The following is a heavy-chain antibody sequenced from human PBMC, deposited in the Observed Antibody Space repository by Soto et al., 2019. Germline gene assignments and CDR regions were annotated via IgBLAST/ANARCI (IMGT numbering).Heavy chain of an antibody. CDR3: ARSDGPLGDY. CDR1: GYTFTSYA. Sequence: QVQLVQSGAEVKKPGASVQVSCKASGYTFTSYAMHWVRQAPGQRLEWMGWINAGNGNTKYSQKFQGRVTITRDTSAITACMELSSLRSEDTAVYYCARSDGPLGDYWGQGTLVTVSS. CDR2: INAGNGNT. V-gene: IGHV1-3*01. D-gene: IGHD4-17*01. J-gene: IGHJ4*02.